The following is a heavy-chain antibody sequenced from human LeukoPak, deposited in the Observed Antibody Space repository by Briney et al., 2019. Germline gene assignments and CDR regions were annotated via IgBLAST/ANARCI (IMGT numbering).Heavy chain of an antibody. CDR3: ASQGYCSSTSCHPGWFDP. CDR1: GGSISSYY. J-gene: IGHJ5*02. CDR2: LYYSGST. Sequence: SETLSLTCTVSGGSISSYYWSWIRQPPGKGLEWIGYLYYSGSTHYTPSLKSRVTISVDTSKNQFSLKLSSVTAADTAVYYCASQGYCSSTSCHPGWFDPWGQGTLVTVSS. V-gene: IGHV4-59*08. D-gene: IGHD2-2*01.